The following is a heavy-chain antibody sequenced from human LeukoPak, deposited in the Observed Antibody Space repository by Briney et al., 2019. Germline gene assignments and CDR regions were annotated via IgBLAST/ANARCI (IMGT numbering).Heavy chain of an antibody. CDR1: GFTISSHY. CDR3: AREASGDASDI. CDR2: IKQDGRFI. V-gene: IGHV3-7*01. J-gene: IGHJ3*02. Sequence: TGGSLRLSCVASGFTISSHYMTWVRQAPGKGLEWVANIKQDGRFIFYADSVKGRFTISRDNAKNSVFLQMSGLRVDDTAVYYCAREASGDASDIWGQGTMVIVSS. D-gene: IGHD6-19*01.